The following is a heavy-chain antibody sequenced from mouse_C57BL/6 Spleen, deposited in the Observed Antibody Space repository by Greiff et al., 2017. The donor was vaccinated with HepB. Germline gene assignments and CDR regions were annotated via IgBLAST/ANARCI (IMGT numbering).Heavy chain of an antibody. CDR2: IYPGSGST. Sequence: VPLQQSGAELVKPGASVKMSCKASGYTFTSYWITWVKQRPGQGLEWIGDIYPGSGSTNYNEKFKSTATLTVDTSSSTAYMQLSSLTSADSAVYCCARGSYYEGSSYDYWGQGTTLTGSS. V-gene: IGHV1-55*01. J-gene: IGHJ2*01. CDR1: GYTFTSYW. D-gene: IGHD1-1*01. CDR3: ARGSYYEGSSYDY.